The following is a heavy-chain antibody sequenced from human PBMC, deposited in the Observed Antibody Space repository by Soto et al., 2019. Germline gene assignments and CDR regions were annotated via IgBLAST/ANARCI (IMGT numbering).Heavy chain of an antibody. CDR2: IWYDGSNK. V-gene: IGHV3-30*02. Sequence: PGGSLSLSCAASGFTFSSYCMHWVRQAPGKGLEWVAVIWYDGSNKYYADSVKGRFTISRDNSKNTLYLQMNSLRVEDTAVYYCVKGSDVARQELDYWGQGTLVTVSS. CDR3: VKGSDVARQELDY. J-gene: IGHJ4*02. D-gene: IGHD3-3*01. CDR1: GFTFSSYC.